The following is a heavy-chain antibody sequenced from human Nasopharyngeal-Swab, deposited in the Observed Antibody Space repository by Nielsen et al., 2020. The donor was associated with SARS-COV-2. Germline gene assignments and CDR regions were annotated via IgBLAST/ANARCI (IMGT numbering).Heavy chain of an antibody. J-gene: IGHJ5*02. CDR3: ARVGIPTMVRGVNWFHP. Sequence: SETLSLTCTVSGSSISTYYWSLIRQPPGKGLEWIGYIYDIGSINYNPSLKIQVTISVDASKNQFSLNLSSVTAGDTAVYYCARVGIPTMVRGVNWFHPWGQGTLVIVSS. CDR2: IYDIGSI. CDR1: GSSISTYY. D-gene: IGHD3-10*01. V-gene: IGHV4-59*01.